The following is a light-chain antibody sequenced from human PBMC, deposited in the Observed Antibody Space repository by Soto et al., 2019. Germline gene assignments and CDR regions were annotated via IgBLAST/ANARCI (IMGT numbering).Light chain of an antibody. CDR2: GAS. CDR3: QQRSNWPPSIT. CDR1: QSISGA. V-gene: IGKV3-11*01. J-gene: IGKJ5*01. Sequence: EIVMTQSPATLSVSPGGRATLSCGASQSISGALAWYQQKPGQAPRLLIYGASTRATSFPARFSGSGSGTDFTLTISSLEPEDFAVYYCQQRSNWPPSITFGQGTRLEIK.